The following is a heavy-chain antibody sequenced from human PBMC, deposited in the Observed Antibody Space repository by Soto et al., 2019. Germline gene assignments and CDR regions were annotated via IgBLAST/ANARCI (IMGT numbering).Heavy chain of an antibody. Sequence: SETLSLTCAVYGGSFSGYYWSWIRQPPGKGLEWIGEINHSGSTNYNPSLKSRVTISVDTSKNQFSLKLSSVTAADTAVYYCVRGPPDYITIFGVVRPPPLYYYGMDVWGQGTTVTVSS. CDR1: GGSFSGYY. D-gene: IGHD3-3*01. CDR3: VRGPPDYITIFGVVRPPPLYYYGMDV. V-gene: IGHV4-34*01. J-gene: IGHJ6*02. CDR2: INHSGST.